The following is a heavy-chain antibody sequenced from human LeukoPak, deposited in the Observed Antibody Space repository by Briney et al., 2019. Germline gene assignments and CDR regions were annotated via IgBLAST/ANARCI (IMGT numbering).Heavy chain of an antibody. D-gene: IGHD4-23*01. V-gene: IGHV3-21*01. CDR1: GFTFSNAW. J-gene: IGHJ4*02. CDR2: ISSSSDYI. Sequence: GGSLRLSCAASGFTFSNAWMSWVRQAPGKGLEWVSSISSSSDYIYYADSVKGRFTISRDNAKNSLYLQMNSLRAEDTAVYYCARGGVTVPVPFDYWGQGTLVTVSS. CDR3: ARGGVTVPVPFDY.